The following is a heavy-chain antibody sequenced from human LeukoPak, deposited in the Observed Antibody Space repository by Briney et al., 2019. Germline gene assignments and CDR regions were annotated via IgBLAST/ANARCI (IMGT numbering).Heavy chain of an antibody. D-gene: IGHD2-21*01. CDR3: ASELLFPFDY. CDR2: IKQDGSEK. V-gene: IGHV3-7*03. J-gene: IGHJ4*02. CDR1: GFIFSRHW. Sequence: GGSLRLSCAASGFIFSRHWMSWVRQAPGKGLEWVANIKQDGSEKYYVDSVKGRFTISRDNAKNPLYPQMNSLRAEDTAVYYCASELLFPFDYWGQGTLVTVSS.